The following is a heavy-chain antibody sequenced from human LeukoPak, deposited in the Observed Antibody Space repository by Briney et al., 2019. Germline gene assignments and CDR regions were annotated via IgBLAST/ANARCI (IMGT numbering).Heavy chain of an antibody. J-gene: IGHJ3*02. CDR2: ISSSGSTI. Sequence: GGSLRLSCAASGFTFSSYAMSWIRQAPGKGLEWVSYISSSGSTIYYADSVKGRFTISRDNAKNSLYLQMNSLRAEDTAVYYCARDRGYYYDSSGLDAFDIWGQGTMVTVSS. CDR1: GFTFSSYA. V-gene: IGHV3-11*01. D-gene: IGHD3-22*01. CDR3: ARDRGYYYDSSGLDAFDI.